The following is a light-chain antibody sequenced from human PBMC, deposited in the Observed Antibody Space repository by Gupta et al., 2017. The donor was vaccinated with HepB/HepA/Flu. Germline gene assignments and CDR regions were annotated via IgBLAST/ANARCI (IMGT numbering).Light chain of an antibody. CDR3: QSYDSRLRGSV. J-gene: IGLJ2*01. V-gene: IGLV1-40*01. CDR1: SSNIGANYD. CDR2: GKN. Sequence: SVLTQPPSVSEAPGQRVNISRAGGSSNIGANYDVHWYQQLPGTAPKLLIYGKNYRPSGVPDRFSASKSGTSASLAITGLQAEDEADHYCQSYDSRLRGSVFGGGTKLTVL.